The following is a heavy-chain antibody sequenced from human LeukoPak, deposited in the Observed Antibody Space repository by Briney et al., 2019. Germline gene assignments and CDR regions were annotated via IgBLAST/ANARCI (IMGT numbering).Heavy chain of an antibody. CDR3: ARAVRVYCSSTSCYSWFDP. D-gene: IGHD2-2*02. J-gene: IGHJ5*02. CDR1: GYSISSGYY. CDR2: IYHSGST. V-gene: IGHV4-38-2*02. Sequence: SETLSLTCTVSGYSISSGYYWGWIRQPPGKGLEWIGSIYHSGSTYYNPSLKSRVTISVDTSKNQFSLKLSSVTAADTAVYYCARAVRVYCSSTSCYSWFDPWGQGTLVTVSS.